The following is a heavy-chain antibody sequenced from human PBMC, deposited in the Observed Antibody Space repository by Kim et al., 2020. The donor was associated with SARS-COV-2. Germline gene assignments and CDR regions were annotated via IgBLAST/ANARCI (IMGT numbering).Heavy chain of an antibody. CDR3: AKTYSRGLSNWFDP. CDR2: ITGSSSYT. Sequence: GGSLRLSCAASGFIFSDYYMSWIRQAPGKGLEWVSYITGSSSYTNYADSVKGRFTISRDNAKNSLYLQMNSLRVEDTAVYYCAKTYSRGLSNWFDPWGQGTLVTVSS. J-gene: IGHJ5*02. V-gene: IGHV3-11*03. CDR1: GFIFSDYY. D-gene: IGHD6-13*01.